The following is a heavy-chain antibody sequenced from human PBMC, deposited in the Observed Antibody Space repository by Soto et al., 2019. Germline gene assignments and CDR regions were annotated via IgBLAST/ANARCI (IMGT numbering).Heavy chain of an antibody. Sequence: SGPTLVNPTQTLTLTCTVSGFSLSTHGMRVTWIRQPPAKALKWLERIDWDDDKFNSPSLRTGLTVSKLTSKNQVVLTMTHMDAVETPTYYTARRQLSLTGGLGYWGKGAQATVSS. D-gene: IGHD1-1*01. CDR2: IDWDDDK. CDR3: ARRQLSLTGGLGY. CDR1: GFSLSTHGMR. J-gene: IGHJ4*02. V-gene: IGHV2-70*04.